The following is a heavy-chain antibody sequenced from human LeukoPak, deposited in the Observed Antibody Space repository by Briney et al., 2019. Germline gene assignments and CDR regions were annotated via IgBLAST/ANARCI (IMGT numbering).Heavy chain of an antibody. CDR3: ARDRGPRTGFMVREAYDY. V-gene: IGHV3-74*01. D-gene: IGHD3-10*01. CDR2: INEDGSTT. Sequence: GGSLRLSCAASGFTFSSNWMHWVRRAPGKGLVWVSRINEDGSTTNYADSVKGRSTIFRDNAKNTLYLQMNSLRAEDTAVYYCARDRGPRTGFMVREAYDYWGQGTLVTVSS. J-gene: IGHJ4*02. CDR1: GFTFSSNW.